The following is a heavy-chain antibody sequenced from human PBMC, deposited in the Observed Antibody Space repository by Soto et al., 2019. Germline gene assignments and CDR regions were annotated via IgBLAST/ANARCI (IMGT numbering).Heavy chain of an antibody. Sequence: LRLSCAASGFTFTDYALSWVRQPPGKGLEWVATISGIGGSTYLADSVKGRLSISRDNSKNTVSLLMNSLRAEDTAVYFCARGSSGYISSWYYFDYWGRGTLVTVSS. CDR2: ISGIGGST. CDR1: GFTFTDYA. J-gene: IGHJ4*02. V-gene: IGHV3-23*01. D-gene: IGHD6-13*01. CDR3: ARGSSGYISSWYYFDY.